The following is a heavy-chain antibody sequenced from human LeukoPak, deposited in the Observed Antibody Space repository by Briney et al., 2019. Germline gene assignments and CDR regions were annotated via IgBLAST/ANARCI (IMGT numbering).Heavy chain of an antibody. Sequence: PSETLSLTCSVSGGSINSNSHQWDWIRQAPGKGLEWIGNIYYSGTNSYNPSLKSRVTISDDTSKNHFSLRLTSVTAADTAVYYCARRGDISTDYAFDYWGQGTLVTVSS. CDR1: GGSINSNSHQ. CDR3: ARRGDISTDYAFDY. CDR2: IYYSGTN. D-gene: IGHD3-9*01. J-gene: IGHJ4*02. V-gene: IGHV4-39*02.